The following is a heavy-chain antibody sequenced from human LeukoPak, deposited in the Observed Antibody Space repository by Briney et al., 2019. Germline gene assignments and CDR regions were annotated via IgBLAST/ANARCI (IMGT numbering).Heavy chain of an antibody. CDR2: IYYSGST. Sequence: SETLSLTCTVSGGSISSYYWSWIRQPPGKGLEWIGYIYYSGSTNYNPSLKSRVTVSVDTSKNQFSLKLSSVTAADTAVYYCARRSGYIHGTDYWGQGTLVTVSS. D-gene: IGHD5-18*01. CDR3: ARRSGYIHGTDY. V-gene: IGHV4-59*08. J-gene: IGHJ4*02. CDR1: GGSISSYY.